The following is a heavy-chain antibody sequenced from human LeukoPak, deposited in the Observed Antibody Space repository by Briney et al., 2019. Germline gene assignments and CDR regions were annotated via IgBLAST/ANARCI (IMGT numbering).Heavy chain of an antibody. Sequence: PGGSLRLSCAASGFTFSTYWMHWARQDPGKGLVWVSRINSDGSNTIYTDSVKDRFTISRDNAKNTLYLQMNSLRPEDTAVYYCASGVSIWLGNAFDFWGQGTMVTVSS. CDR1: GFTFSTYW. CDR2: INSDGSNT. D-gene: IGHD3-10*01. V-gene: IGHV3-74*01. J-gene: IGHJ3*01. CDR3: ASGVSIWLGNAFDF.